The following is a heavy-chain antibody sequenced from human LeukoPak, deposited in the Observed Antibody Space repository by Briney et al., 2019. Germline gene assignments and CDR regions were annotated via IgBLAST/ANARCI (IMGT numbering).Heavy chain of an antibody. CDR2: IYTSGCT. V-gene: IGHV4-61*02. Sequence: PSQTLSLTCTVSGGSISSGSYYWSWIRQPAEKGLEWIGRIYTSGCTNYNPSLKSRVTISVDTSKNQFSLKLSSVTAADTAVYFCARGSGFGIWSETQHPDADAFDIWGQGTMVTVSS. CDR1: GGSISSGSYY. D-gene: IGHD3-10*01. J-gene: IGHJ3*02. CDR3: ARGSGFGIWSETQHPDADAFDI.